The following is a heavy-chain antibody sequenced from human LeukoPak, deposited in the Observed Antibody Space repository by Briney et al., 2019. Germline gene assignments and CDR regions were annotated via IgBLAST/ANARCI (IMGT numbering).Heavy chain of an antibody. CDR3: ARDRPESGYDYDY. J-gene: IGHJ4*02. D-gene: IGHD5-12*01. CDR2: ISYDGRYD. Sequence: PGRSLRLSCAASGFTFSSYALHWVRQAPGKGLEWVAVISYDGRYDYYADSVKGRFTISRDNAKNSLYLQMNSLRAEDTAVYYCARDRPESGYDYDYWGQGTLVTVSS. V-gene: IGHV3-30*04. CDR1: GFTFSSYA.